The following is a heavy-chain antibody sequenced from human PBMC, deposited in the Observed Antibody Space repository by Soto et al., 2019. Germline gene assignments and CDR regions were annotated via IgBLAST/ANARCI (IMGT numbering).Heavy chain of an antibody. D-gene: IGHD3-3*01. CDR2: INHSGST. CDR3: ARGPYYDFWSGYPYYYYYYYMDV. J-gene: IGHJ6*03. Sequence: QVQLQQWGAGLLKPSETLSLTCAVYGGSFSGYYWSWIRQPPGKGLEWIGEINHSGSTNYNPSLKSRVTISVDTSKNQFSLKLSSVTAADTAVYYCARGPYYDFWSGYPYYYYYYYMDVWGKGTTVTVSS. V-gene: IGHV4-34*01. CDR1: GGSFSGYY.